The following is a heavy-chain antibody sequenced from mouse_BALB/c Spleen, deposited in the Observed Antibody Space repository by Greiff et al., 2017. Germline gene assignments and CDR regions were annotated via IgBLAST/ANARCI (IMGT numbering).Heavy chain of an antibody. Sequence: EVQLQQSGAELVRPGALVKLSCKASGFNIKDYYMHWVKQRPEQGLEWIGWIDPENGNTIYDPKFQGKASITADTSSNTAYLQLSSLTSEDTAVYYCVRPGSGAMDYWGQGTSVTVSS. CDR3: VRPGSGAMDY. D-gene: IGHD2-12*01. CDR1: GFNIKDYY. V-gene: IGHV14-1*02. CDR2: IDPENGNT. J-gene: IGHJ4*01.